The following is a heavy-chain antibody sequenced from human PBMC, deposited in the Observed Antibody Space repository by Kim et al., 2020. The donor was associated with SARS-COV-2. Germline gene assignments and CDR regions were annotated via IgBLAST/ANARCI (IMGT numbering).Heavy chain of an antibody. D-gene: IGHD4-17*01. CDR3: AKDNYGDYAGYFQH. CDR2: ISYDGSNK. Sequence: GGSLRLSCAASGFTFSSYGMHWVRQAPGKGLEWVAVISYDGSNKYYADSVKGRFTISRDNSKNTLYLQMNSLRAEDTAVYYCAKDNYGDYAGYFQHWGQGTLVTVSS. CDR1: GFTFSSYG. J-gene: IGHJ1*01. V-gene: IGHV3-30*18.